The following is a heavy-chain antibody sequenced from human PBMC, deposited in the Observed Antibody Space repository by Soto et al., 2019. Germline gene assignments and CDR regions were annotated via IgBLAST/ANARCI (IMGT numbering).Heavy chain of an antibody. CDR3: ARGELAYCGGDCYSEYFQH. CDR2: INPNSGGT. CDR1: GYTFTGYY. Sequence: ASVKVSCKASGYTFTGYYMHWVRQAPGQGLEWMGWINPNSGGTNYAQKFQGWVTMTRDTSISTAYMQLSRLRSDDTAVYYCARGELAYCGGDCYSEYFQHWGQGTLVTVSS. J-gene: IGHJ1*01. V-gene: IGHV1-2*04. D-gene: IGHD2-21*02.